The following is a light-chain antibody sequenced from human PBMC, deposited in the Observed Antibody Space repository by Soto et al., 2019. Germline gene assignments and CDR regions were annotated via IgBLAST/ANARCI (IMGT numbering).Light chain of an antibody. CDR3: QQYNSFPFT. Sequence: DIQMTQSPSSLSASVGDRVTISCRASQGINNYLAWFRQKPGKAPKSLIYAASNLQSGVPSKFSGSGSGTDFTLTISSLQPEDFATYYCQQYNSFPFTFGPGTKVDIK. CDR1: QGINNY. CDR2: AAS. V-gene: IGKV1-16*02. J-gene: IGKJ3*01.